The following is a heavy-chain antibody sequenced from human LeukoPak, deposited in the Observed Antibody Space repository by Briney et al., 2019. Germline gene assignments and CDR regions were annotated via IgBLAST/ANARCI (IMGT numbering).Heavy chain of an antibody. V-gene: IGHV4-39*07. CDR2: IYHSGST. Sequence: PSETLSLTCTVSGGSISSSSYYWGWIRQPPGKGLEWIGYIYHSGSTYYNPSLKSRVTISVDRSKNQFSLKLSSVTAADTTVYYCAREDPLAQAFDIWGQGTMVTVSS. CDR1: GGSISSSSYY. CDR3: AREDPLAQAFDI. D-gene: IGHD3-3*02. J-gene: IGHJ3*02.